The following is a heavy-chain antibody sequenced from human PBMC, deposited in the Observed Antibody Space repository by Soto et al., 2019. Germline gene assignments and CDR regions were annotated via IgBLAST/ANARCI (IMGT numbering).Heavy chain of an antibody. CDR2: INSDGSST. Sequence: PGGSLRLSCAASGFTFSIYWMHWVRQAPGKGLVWVSRINSDGSSTSYADSVKGRFTISRDNAKNTLYLQMNSLRAEDTAVYYCARDQGYSSSSVWWLGSGGYYYYGMDVWGQRTTVTVSS. CDR3: ARDQGYSSSSVWWLGSGGYYYYGMDV. V-gene: IGHV3-74*01. J-gene: IGHJ6*02. D-gene: IGHD6-6*01. CDR1: GFTFSIYW.